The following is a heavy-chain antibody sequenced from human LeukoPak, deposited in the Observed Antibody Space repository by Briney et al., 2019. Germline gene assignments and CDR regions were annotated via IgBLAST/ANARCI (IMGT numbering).Heavy chain of an antibody. CDR2: IYPGDSDT. Sequence: GESLKISCKGSIYSFTNYWIGWVRQMPEKGLEWMGTIYPGDSDTRYSPSFQGQVTISADKSISTAYLQWSSLKASDTAMYYCARLDYYDSSGYSQFDYWGQGTLVTVSS. CDR1: IYSFTNYW. J-gene: IGHJ4*02. V-gene: IGHV5-51*01. D-gene: IGHD3-22*01. CDR3: ARLDYYDSSGYSQFDY.